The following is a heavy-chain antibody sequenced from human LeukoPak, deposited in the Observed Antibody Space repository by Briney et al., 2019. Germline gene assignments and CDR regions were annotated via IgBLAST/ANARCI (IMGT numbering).Heavy chain of an antibody. D-gene: IGHD6-19*01. Sequence: GESLKISCKGSGYSFTRYWIAWVRQMPGKGLEWMGIIYPGDSDTRYSPSFQGQVTISADKSINIAYLQWSGLKASDTAMYYCARHGLSGVAGSAFDYWGQGTLVTVSS. J-gene: IGHJ4*02. CDR2: IYPGDSDT. V-gene: IGHV5-51*01. CDR1: GYSFTRYW. CDR3: ARHGLSGVAGSAFDY.